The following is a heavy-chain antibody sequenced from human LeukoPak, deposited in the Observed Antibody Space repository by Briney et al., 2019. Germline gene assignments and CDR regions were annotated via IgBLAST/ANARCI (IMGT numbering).Heavy chain of an antibody. D-gene: IGHD6-19*01. V-gene: IGHV1-18*04. J-gene: IGHJ4*02. CDR1: GYTFTSYG. CDR2: VSAYNGST. CDR3: ARTIAVAGRGFDY. Sequence: RASVKVSCKASGYTFTSYGISWVRQAPGQGLEWMGWVSAYNGSTNYAQKLQGRVTMTTDTSTSTAYTELRSLRSDDTAVYYCARTIAVAGRGFDYWGQGTLVTVSS.